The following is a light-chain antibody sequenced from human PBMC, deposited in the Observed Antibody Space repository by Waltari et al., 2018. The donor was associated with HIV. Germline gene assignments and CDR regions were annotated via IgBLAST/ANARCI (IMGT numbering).Light chain of an antibody. J-gene: IGLJ3*02. CDR2: DKH. CDR1: SSNIGNNY. Sequence: QSVLTQPPSVSAAPGQKVTISCSGSSSNIGNNYVSWFQQLPGTAPKLLIYDKHKRPSGMPDRCSASRAGTSATLAVTGLQIGDEADYYCGTWDTSLTAGVFGGGTKLTVL. V-gene: IGLV1-51*01. CDR3: GTWDTSLTAGV.